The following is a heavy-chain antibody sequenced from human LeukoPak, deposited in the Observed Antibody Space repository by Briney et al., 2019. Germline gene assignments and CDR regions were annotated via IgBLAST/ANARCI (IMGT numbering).Heavy chain of an antibody. V-gene: IGHV1-8*01. CDR2: MNPYSDNT. J-gene: IGHJ5*02. CDR3: ARVEGTIFGVVYNWFDP. Sequence: ASVKVSCKTSGYTFTSYDINWVRQAPGQGLEWMAWMNPYSDNTGYLQKFRGRLTMTRDISIGTAYMELSSLRSEDTAVYYCARVEGTIFGVVYNWFDPWGQGTLVTVSS. D-gene: IGHD3-3*01. CDR1: GYTFTSYD.